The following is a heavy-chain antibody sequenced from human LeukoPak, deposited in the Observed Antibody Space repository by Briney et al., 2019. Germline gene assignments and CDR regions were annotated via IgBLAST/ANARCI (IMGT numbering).Heavy chain of an antibody. CDR1: GGSISSYY. Sequence: SETLSLTCTVSGGSISSYYWSWIRQPPGKGLEWIGYIYYSGSTSYNPSLKSRVTISVDTSKNQFSLKLSSVTAADTAVYYCARGWEYYDFWSGSFPGYYYYGMDVWGQGTTVTVSS. CDR2: IYYSGST. V-gene: IGHV4-59*01. J-gene: IGHJ6*02. CDR3: ARGWEYYDFWSGSFPGYYYYGMDV. D-gene: IGHD3-3*01.